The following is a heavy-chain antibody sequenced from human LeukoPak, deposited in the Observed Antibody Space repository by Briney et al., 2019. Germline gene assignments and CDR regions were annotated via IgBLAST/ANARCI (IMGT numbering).Heavy chain of an antibody. CDR2: MNPNSGNT. CDR1: GYTFTSYD. V-gene: IGHV1-8*03. CDR3: ARVRYSSSWYSNYYYYYTDV. J-gene: IGHJ6*03. D-gene: IGHD6-13*01. Sequence: GASVKVSCKASGYTFTSYDINWVRQATGQGLEWMGWMNPNSGNTGYAQKFQGRVTITRNTSISTAYMELSSLRSEDTAVYYCARVRYSSSWYSNYYYYYTDVWGKGTTVTVSS.